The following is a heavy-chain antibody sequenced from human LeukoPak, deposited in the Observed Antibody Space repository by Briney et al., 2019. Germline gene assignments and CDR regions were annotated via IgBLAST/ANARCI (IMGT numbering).Heavy chain of an antibody. J-gene: IGHJ5*02. CDR1: GGSISSGDYY. V-gene: IGHV4-30-4*01. CDR2: IYYSGST. CDR3: ARITTYAMGNWFDP. Sequence: SETLSLTCTVSGGSISSGDYYWSWIRQPPGKGLEWIGYIYYSGSTYYNPSLKSRVTISVDTSKNQFSLKLSSVTAADTAVYYCARITTYAMGNWFDPWGQGTLVTVSS. D-gene: IGHD2-8*01.